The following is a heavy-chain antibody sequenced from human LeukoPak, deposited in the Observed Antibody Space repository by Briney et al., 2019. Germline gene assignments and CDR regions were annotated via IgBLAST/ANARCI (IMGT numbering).Heavy chain of an antibody. CDR3: ARHRIIAAIGAFDS. D-gene: IGHD6-6*01. Sequence: PSETLSLTCTVSGGSISGYYWSWIRQPPGERLEWIGFIYYNGSTSYNPSLKSRVTLSVDTSKNQFSLNLSSVTAADTAVYYCARHRIIAAIGAFDSWGQGALVTVSS. CDR1: GGSISGYY. J-gene: IGHJ4*02. CDR2: IYYNGST. V-gene: IGHV4-59*08.